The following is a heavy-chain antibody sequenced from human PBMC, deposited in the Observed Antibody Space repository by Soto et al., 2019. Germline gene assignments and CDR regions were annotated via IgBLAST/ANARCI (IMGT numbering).Heavy chain of an antibody. CDR2: ISGSGGST. V-gene: IGHV3-23*01. J-gene: IGHJ4*02. D-gene: IGHD3-9*01. CDR3: AKDSFYDILTRTHFDY. CDR1: GFTFSSYA. Sequence: GGSLRLSCAASGFTFSSYAMSWVRQAPGKGLEWVSAISGSGGSTYYADSVKGRFTISRDNSKNTLYLQMNSLRAEDTAVYYCAKDSFYDILTRTHFDYWGQGTLVTVSS.